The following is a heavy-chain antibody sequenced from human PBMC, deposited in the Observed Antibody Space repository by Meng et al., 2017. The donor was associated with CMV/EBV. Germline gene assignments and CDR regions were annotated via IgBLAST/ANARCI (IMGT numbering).Heavy chain of an antibody. CDR1: GFTFYRYG. V-gene: IGHV3-30*03. Sequence: GESLKISCGASGFTFYRYGLYWVRQTPGKGLEWVGVISSDGKKKSYADSVKGRINISRDNSKNTLDLQMSSLRPEDSAIYYCAGVKRTLLVGPIIGPYGMDVWGQGTTVTVSS. D-gene: IGHD2-2*01. CDR2: ISSDGKKK. CDR3: AGVKRTLLVGPIIGPYGMDV. J-gene: IGHJ6*02.